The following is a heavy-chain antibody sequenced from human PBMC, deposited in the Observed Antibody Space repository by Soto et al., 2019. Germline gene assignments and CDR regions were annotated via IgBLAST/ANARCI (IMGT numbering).Heavy chain of an antibody. J-gene: IGHJ6*02. V-gene: IGHV5-10-1*01. CDR1: GYRFSSYW. CDR2: IDPSGSYT. D-gene: IGHD3-10*01. Sequence: PGESLKISCQGSGYRFSSYWITWVRQKPGKGLEWMGRIDPSGSYTNYSASFEGHVTISADKANSTAYLQWSSLKASDSAMYYCARGDSTPYYYYGTDVWGQGTTVTGSS. CDR3: ARGDSTPYYYYGTDV.